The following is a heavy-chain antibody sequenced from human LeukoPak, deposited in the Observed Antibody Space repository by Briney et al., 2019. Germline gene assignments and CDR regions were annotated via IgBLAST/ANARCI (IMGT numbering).Heavy chain of an antibody. Sequence: SETLSLTCTVSGGSISSYYWSWIRQPPGKGLEWIGYIYYSGSTNYNPSLKSRVTISVDTSKNQFSLKLSSVTAADTAVYYCARDRQDDSSGGTEGIGVIYYYYYMDVWGKGTTVSVSS. CDR2: IYYSGST. V-gene: IGHV4-59*01. CDR3: ARDRQDDSSGGTEGIGVIYYYYYMDV. D-gene: IGHD6-19*01. CDR1: GGSISSYY. J-gene: IGHJ6*03.